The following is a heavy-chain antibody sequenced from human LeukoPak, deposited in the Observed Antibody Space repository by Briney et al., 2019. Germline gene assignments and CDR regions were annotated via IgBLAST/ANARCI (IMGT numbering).Heavy chain of an antibody. J-gene: IGHJ4*02. Sequence: PGGSLRLSCAASGFTFSNTWMHWVRHAPGQGLVWVSRIHSDGISTTYADSVKGRFTISRDNAKNTLYLQMNSLRAEDTAVYYCARDRYYVPDYWGQGTLVTVSS. CDR2: IHSDGIST. D-gene: IGHD3-10*02. CDR3: ARDRYYVPDY. CDR1: GFTFSNTW. V-gene: IGHV3-74*03.